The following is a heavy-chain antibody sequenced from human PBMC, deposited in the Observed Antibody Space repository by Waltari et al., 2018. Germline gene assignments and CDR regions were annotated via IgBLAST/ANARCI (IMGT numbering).Heavy chain of an antibody. CDR1: GFTFDDYT. CDR2: ISWDGGST. J-gene: IGHJ4*02. V-gene: IGHV3-43*01. Sequence: EVQLVESGGVVVQPGGSLRLSCAASGFTFDDYTMPWVRQAPGKGLEWVSLISWDGGSTYYADSVKGRFTISRDNSKNSLYLQMNSLRTEDTALYYRAKDDAPGLVSSIDYWGQGTLVTVSS. CDR3: AKDDAPGLVSSIDY. D-gene: IGHD6-19*01.